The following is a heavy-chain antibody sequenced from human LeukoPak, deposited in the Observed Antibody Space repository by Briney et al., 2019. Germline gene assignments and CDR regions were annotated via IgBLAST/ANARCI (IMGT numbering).Heavy chain of an antibody. CDR2: IYHSGST. CDR1: GYSISSGYY. CDR3: ARVPTVVISKGLDY. D-gene: IGHD4-23*01. J-gene: IGHJ4*02. V-gene: IGHV4-38-2*02. Sequence: SETLSLTCTVSGYSISSGYYWGRIRRPPGKGREWIGSIYHSGSTYYNPSLKSRVTISVDTSKNQFSLKLSSVTAADTAVYYCARVPTVVISKGLDYWGQGTLVTVSS.